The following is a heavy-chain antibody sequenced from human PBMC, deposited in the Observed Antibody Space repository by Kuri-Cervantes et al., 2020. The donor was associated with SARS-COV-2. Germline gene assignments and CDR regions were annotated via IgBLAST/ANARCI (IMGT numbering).Heavy chain of an antibody. J-gene: IGHJ6*02. Sequence: GSLRLSCTVPGGSISSYYWSWIRQPPGKGLEWIGYIYYSGSTNYNPSLKRRVTISVDTSKNQFSLKLSSVTAADTAVYYCARGWDYGSGSYYPRGDYGMDVWGQGTTVTVSS. CDR1: GGSISSYY. CDR3: ARGWDYGSGSYYPRGDYGMDV. CDR2: IYYSGST. V-gene: IGHV4-59*01. D-gene: IGHD3-10*01.